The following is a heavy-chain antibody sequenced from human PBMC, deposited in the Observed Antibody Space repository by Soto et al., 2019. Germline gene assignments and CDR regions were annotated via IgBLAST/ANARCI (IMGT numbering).Heavy chain of an antibody. CDR2: IWYDGSNK. CDR3: ARDKVGSWNYYYYYYGMDV. J-gene: IGHJ6*02. V-gene: IGHV3-33*01. Sequence: GALRLSCAASGFTFSSNGMHWVRRAPGKGLEWVAVIWYDGSNKYYADSVKGRFTISRDNSKNTLYLQMNSLRAEDAAVYYCARDKVGSWNYYYYYYGMDVWGQGTTVTVSS. CDR1: GFTFSSNG. D-gene: IGHD1-7*01.